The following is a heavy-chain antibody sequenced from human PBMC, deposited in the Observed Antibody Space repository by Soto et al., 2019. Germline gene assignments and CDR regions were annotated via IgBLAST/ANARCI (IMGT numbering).Heavy chain of an antibody. CDR1: GFTFSSYG. CDR2: ISYDGSNK. J-gene: IGHJ4*02. V-gene: IGHV3-30*18. Sequence: QVQLVESGGGVVQPGRSLRLSCAASGFTFSSYGMHWVCQAPGKGLEWVAVISYDGSNKYYADSVKGRLTTSRDNSKNTLYLQMNSLIAEDTAVYYCANRVLVGASTAPLFDYWGQGTLVTVSS. CDR3: ANRVLVGASTAPLFDY. D-gene: IGHD1-26*01.